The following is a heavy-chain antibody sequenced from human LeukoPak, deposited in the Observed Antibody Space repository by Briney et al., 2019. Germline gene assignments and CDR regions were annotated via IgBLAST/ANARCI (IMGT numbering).Heavy chain of an antibody. CDR1: GESISTYY. CDR3: ARAEVDTAMAKE. J-gene: IGHJ4*02. CDR2: MHSSGNT. V-gene: IGHV4-4*07. Sequence: SETLSLTCTVSGESISTYYWSWVRQPAGNGLEWIGRMHSSGNTNSNPSLKSRVTMSVDESRKQFSLKLSFVTAADTAVYYCARAEVDTAMAKEWGQGTLVTVSS. D-gene: IGHD5-18*01.